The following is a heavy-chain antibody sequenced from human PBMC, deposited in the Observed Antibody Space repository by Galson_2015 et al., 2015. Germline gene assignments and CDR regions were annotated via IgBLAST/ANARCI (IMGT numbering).Heavy chain of an antibody. J-gene: IGHJ6*04. CDR3: ARDSPGVPRFLDV. V-gene: IGHV3-48*02. D-gene: IGHD3-3*01. CDR2: ISNSGSTI. CDR1: GFTFRTYC. Sequence: SLRLSCAASGFTFRTYCMNWVRQAPGKGLEWVSYISNSGSTIYYADSVKGRFTISRDNAKNSLYLQMNSLRDEDTAVYYCARDSPGVPRFLDVWGKGTPVTVSS.